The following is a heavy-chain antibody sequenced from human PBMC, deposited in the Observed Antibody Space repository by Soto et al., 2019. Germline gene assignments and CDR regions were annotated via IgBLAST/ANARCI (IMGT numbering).Heavy chain of an antibody. CDR2: TIPVFNTA. D-gene: IGHD3-10*01. V-gene: IGHV1-69*06. CDR1: GGTLSDHG. Sequence: QVQLEQSGAEVKKPGSSVKISCKASGGTLSDHGVSWLRQAPGQGLEWVGGTIPVFNTAKYAPKFQGRVTIAADKSTNIAYMELGSLRSDDTDFYYCARGVYGSGNYYTGPSAFYIWGQGTLVIVSS. J-gene: IGHJ3*02. CDR3: ARGVYGSGNYYTGPSAFYI.